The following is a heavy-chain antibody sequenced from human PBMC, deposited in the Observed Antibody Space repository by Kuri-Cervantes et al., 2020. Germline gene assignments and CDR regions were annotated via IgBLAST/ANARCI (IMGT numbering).Heavy chain of an antibody. CDR3: SRLEDGLDI. D-gene: IGHD1-1*01. J-gene: IGHJ3*02. CDR1: GFTFSSSA. CDR2: IRSKAHNYAT. Sequence: GESLKISCAASGFTFSSSAIHWVRQASGKGLEWVGRIRSKAHNYATAYAASVEGRFTISRDDSKNTAYLQMNSLKTEDTAVYYCSRLEDGLDIWGQGTMVTVSS. V-gene: IGHV3-73*01.